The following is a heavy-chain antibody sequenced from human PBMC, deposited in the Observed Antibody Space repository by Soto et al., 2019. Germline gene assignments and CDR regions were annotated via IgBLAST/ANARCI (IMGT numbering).Heavy chain of an antibody. Sequence: EVQLVESGGGLVQPGGSLRLSCAASGFTFSGYWMHWVRQAPGKGLVWVSRISSDGSRISYADSVKGRCSVSRDNGKNTLYLQMSSLRAEDTAVYYCASLSGRFDKWGQGTLVTVSS. CDR3: ASLSGRFDK. V-gene: IGHV3-74*01. D-gene: IGHD1-26*01. J-gene: IGHJ4*02. CDR1: GFTFSGYW. CDR2: ISSDGSRI.